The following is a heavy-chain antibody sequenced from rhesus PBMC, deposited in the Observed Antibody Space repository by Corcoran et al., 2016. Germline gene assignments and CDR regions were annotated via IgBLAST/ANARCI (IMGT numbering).Heavy chain of an antibody. D-gene: IGHD3-3*01. CDR1: VGSISDDYY. CDR2: IAGRGGST. J-gene: IGHJ6*01. V-gene: IGHV4-173*01. Sequence: QVQLQASGPGLVKPSETLSITCAVSVGSISDDYYCSWIRQPPGKGLEWIGRIAGRGGSTDYNPSLKSRVTISTDTSKNQFSLKLSSVTAADTAVYYCARGEFLDWLSWQRGLDSWGQGVVVTVSS. CDR3: ARGEFLDWLSWQRGLDS.